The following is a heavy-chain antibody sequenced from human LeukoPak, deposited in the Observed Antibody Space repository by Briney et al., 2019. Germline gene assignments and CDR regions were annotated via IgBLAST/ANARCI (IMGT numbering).Heavy chain of an antibody. V-gene: IGHV4-59*11. D-gene: IGHD6-19*01. CDR3: ARGGWYFGY. CDR2: IYYSGST. CDR1: GGSMNGHY. J-gene: IGHJ4*02. Sequence: SETLSLTCTVSGGSMNGHYWTWIRQPPGQGLEWIGYIYYSGSTNYNPSLRSRVTISVDTSKSQFSLKLSSVTAADTAVYYCARGGWYFGYWGQGTLVTVSS.